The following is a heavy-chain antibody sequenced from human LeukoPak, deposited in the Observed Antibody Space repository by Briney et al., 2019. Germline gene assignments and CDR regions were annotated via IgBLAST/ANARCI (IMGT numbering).Heavy chain of an antibody. J-gene: IGHJ5*02. V-gene: IGHV1-69*10. Sequence: SVKVSCKASGGTFSRYAISWVRKAPGQGLEWMGGIIPMFGIANYAQKFQGRVTMTEDTSTDTAYMELSSLRSEGTAVYYCATVWFGGNWFDPWGQGTLVTVSS. D-gene: IGHD3-10*01. CDR3: ATVWFGGNWFDP. CDR1: GGTFSRYA. CDR2: IIPMFGIA.